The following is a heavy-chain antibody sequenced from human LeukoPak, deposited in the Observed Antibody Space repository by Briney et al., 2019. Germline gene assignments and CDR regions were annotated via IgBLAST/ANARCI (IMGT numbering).Heavy chain of an antibody. J-gene: IGHJ5*02. V-gene: IGHV3-64D*08. Sequence: GGSLRLSCSASGFTFSSYTMHWVRQAPGKGLEYVSAISSNGGSTYYADSVKGRFTISRDNSKNTLYLQMSSLRAEDTAVYYCVRIMYSSGWHWFDPWGQGTLVTVSS. CDR3: VRIMYSSGWHWFDP. CDR2: ISSNGGST. CDR1: GFTFSSYT. D-gene: IGHD6-19*01.